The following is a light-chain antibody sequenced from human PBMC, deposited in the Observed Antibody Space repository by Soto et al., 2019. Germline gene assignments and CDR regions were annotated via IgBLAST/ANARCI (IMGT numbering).Light chain of an antibody. V-gene: IGKV3-20*01. CDR3: QQYGSLSWT. Sequence: DTLSVSPGERATLSCRASQSVSSNLAWYQQKPGQAPRLLVYGASSRATGIPDRFSGSGSGTDFTLTISRLEPEDFAVYYCQQYGSLSWTFAQ. CDR2: GAS. J-gene: IGKJ1*01. CDR1: QSVSSN.